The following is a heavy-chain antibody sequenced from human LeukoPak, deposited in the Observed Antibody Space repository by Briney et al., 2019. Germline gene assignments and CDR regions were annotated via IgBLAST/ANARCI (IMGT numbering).Heavy chain of an antibody. J-gene: IGHJ4*02. V-gene: IGHV3-30*02. CDR1: GFTFSSYG. CDR3: ARGVVDFDWLWESDY. Sequence: PGGSLRLSCAASGFTFSSYGMHWVRQAPGKGLEWVAFIRYDGSNKYYADSVKGRFTISRDNAKNSLYLQMNSLRAEDTAVYYCARGVVDFDWLWESDYWGQGTLVTVSS. D-gene: IGHD3-9*01. CDR2: IRYDGSNK.